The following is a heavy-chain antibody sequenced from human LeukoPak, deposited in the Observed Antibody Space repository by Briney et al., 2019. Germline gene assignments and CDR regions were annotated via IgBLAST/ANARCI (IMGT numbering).Heavy chain of an antibody. D-gene: IGHD4-23*01. Sequence: PSETLSLTCTVSGGSISSYYWSWIRQPPGKGLEWIGYIYYSGSTNYNPSLKSRVTIPVDTSKNQFSLKLSSVTAADTAVYYCARSDYGGNPNDYWGQGTLVTVSS. CDR2: IYYSGST. CDR3: ARSDYGGNPNDY. J-gene: IGHJ4*02. V-gene: IGHV4-59*01. CDR1: GGSISSYY.